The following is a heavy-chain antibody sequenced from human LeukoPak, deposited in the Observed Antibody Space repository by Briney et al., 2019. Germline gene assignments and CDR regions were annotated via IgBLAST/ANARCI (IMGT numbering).Heavy chain of an antibody. CDR3: ARGYVFWSGYYSYYFDY. CDR1: GFTFSSTG. D-gene: IGHD3-3*01. CDR2: IWYDGSNK. J-gene: IGHJ4*02. Sequence: GGSLTLSCAASGFTFSSTGMHWVRPAPGKGLEWVAVIWYDGSNKYYADSVKGRFTISRDNSKNTLYLQMNSLRAEDTAVYYCARGYVFWSGYYSYYFDYWGQGTLVTVSS. V-gene: IGHV3-33*01.